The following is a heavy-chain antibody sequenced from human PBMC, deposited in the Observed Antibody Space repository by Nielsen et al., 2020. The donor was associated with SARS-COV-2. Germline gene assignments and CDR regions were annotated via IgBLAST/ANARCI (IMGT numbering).Heavy chain of an antibody. V-gene: IGHV3-23*01. J-gene: IGHJ6*02. CDR2: IKRSGGST. Sequence: GESLKISCAASGFTFDNYAMTWVRQAPGKGLEWVSVIKRSGGSTYYADSVKGRFTISRDNSRNTLYLQMNSLRVEDTAVYYCVKWVGLDFGYYYYGMDVWGQGTTVTVSS. CDR3: VKWVGLDFGYYYYGMDV. CDR1: GFTFDNYA. D-gene: IGHD1-26*01.